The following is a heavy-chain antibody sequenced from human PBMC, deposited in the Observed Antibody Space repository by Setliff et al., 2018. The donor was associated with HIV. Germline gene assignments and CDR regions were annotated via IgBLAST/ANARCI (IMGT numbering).Heavy chain of an antibody. CDR2: IYYSGSS. CDR1: GGSISSYY. D-gene: IGHD6-19*01. V-gene: IGHV4-59*01. J-gene: IGHJ6*03. Sequence: LSLTCTVSGGSISSYYWSWIRQPPGKGLEWIGYIYYSGSSNHNPSLKSRVTISVDTSKNQFSLKLSSVTAADTAVYYCARGYPGIAVAGLTYYYYYYMDVWGKGTTVTVSS. CDR3: ARGYPGIAVAGLTYYYYYYMDV.